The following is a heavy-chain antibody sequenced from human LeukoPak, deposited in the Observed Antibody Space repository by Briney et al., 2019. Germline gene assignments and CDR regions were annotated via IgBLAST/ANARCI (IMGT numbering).Heavy chain of an antibody. CDR1: GYTFTSYG. CDR2: ISTYNGNT. CDR3: ARDDSGSPDY. Sequence: VASVKVSCKASGYTFTSYGISWVRQAPGQGLEWMGWISTYNGNTNYAQKLRGRVTMTTDTSTSTAYMELRSLRSDDTAVYYCARDDSGSPDYWGQGTLVTVSS. V-gene: IGHV1-18*01. D-gene: IGHD1-26*01. J-gene: IGHJ4*02.